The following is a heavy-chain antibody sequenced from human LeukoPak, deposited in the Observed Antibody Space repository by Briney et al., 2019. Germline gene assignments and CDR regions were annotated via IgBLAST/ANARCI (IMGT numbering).Heavy chain of an antibody. Sequence: GGSLRLSCAASGFTVSTNCMTWVRQAPGKGLEWVSTIYSGGTTYYADSVMGRFTISRHNSRNTLYLQMNSLRAEDMAVYYCARVDTVMAYYFDLWGQGTLVTVSS. CDR1: GFTVSTNC. D-gene: IGHD5-18*01. J-gene: IGHJ4*02. CDR2: IYSGGTT. V-gene: IGHV3-53*04. CDR3: ARVDTVMAYYFDL.